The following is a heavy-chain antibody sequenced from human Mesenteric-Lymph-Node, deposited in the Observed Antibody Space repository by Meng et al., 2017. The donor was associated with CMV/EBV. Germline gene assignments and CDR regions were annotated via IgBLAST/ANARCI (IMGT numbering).Heavy chain of an antibody. D-gene: IGHD3-10*01. CDR3: AKGIITGSDY. V-gene: IGHV3-30*02. CDR1: GFTFSSYG. Sequence: GGSLRLSCAASGFTFSSYGMHWVRQAPGKGLEWVAFIRYDGSNKYYADSVKGRFTISRDNSKTAVYLQMSSLKPEDTAMYYCAKGIITGSDYWGQGTLVTVSS. CDR2: IRYDGSNK. J-gene: IGHJ4*02.